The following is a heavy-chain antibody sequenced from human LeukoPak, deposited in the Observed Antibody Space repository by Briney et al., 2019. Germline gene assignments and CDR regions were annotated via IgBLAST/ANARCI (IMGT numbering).Heavy chain of an antibody. D-gene: IGHD3-10*01. J-gene: IGHJ4*02. CDR1: GSSISSYY. CDR2: IYYSGST. CDR3: ARLDYGSGSYADY. V-gene: IGHV4-59*08. Sequence: SETLSLTCTVSGSSISSYYWSWIRQPPGKGLEWIGYIYYSGSTNYNPSLKSRVTISVDTSKNQFSLKLSSVTAADTAVYYCARLDYGSGSYADYWGQGTLVTVSS.